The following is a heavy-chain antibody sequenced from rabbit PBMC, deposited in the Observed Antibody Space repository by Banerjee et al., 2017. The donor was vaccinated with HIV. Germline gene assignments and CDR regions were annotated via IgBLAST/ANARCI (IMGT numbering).Heavy chain of an antibody. CDR2: ITYGGSA. Sequence: QEQLEESGGDLVKPEGSLTITCTASGFDFSSYGVSWVRQAPGKGLEWIGYITYGGSAYCANWVNGLFAISKTSSTTVTLRMTNKTAADTAGYFCVREFPGCSGRNFSLWGPGTLLTVS. CDR1: GFDFSSYG. V-gene: IGHV1S36*01. D-gene: IGHD4-1*01. CDR3: VREFPGCSGRNFSL. J-gene: IGHJ4*01.